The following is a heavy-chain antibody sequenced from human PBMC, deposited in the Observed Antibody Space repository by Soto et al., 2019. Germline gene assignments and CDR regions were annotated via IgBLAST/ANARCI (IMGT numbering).Heavy chain of an antibody. Sequence: ASVKVSCKASGYTFTSYDINWVRQATGQGLEWMGWMNPNSGNTGYAQKFQGRVTMTRNTSISTAYMELSSLRSEDTAVYYCARGSRPELELRYFDWLSISPYYYYYMDVWGKGTTVTVSS. CDR2: MNPNSGNT. J-gene: IGHJ6*03. CDR3: ARGSRPELELRYFDWLSISPYYYYYMDV. D-gene: IGHD3-9*01. V-gene: IGHV1-8*01. CDR1: GYTFTSYD.